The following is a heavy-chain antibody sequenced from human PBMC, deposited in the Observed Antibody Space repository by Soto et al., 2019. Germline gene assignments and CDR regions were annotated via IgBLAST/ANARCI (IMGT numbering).Heavy chain of an antibody. V-gene: IGHV1-69*13. CDR1: GGTLSSFA. Sequence: SVKVSCKASGGTLSSFAISWVRQAPGQGLEWMGGIIPIYDTTNYAQTFQGRVTITADESTNTAFMELSSLRSVDTAVYYCARGAYGSGGWFDPWGQGTLVTVSS. CDR2: IIPIYDTT. D-gene: IGHD3-10*01. J-gene: IGHJ5*02. CDR3: ARGAYGSGGWFDP.